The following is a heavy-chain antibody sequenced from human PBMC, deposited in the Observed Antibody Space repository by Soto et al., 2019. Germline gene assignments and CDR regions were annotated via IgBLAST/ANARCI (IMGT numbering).Heavy chain of an antibody. CDR2: MNGDGSTT. Sequence: EVQLVESGGGSIQPGGSLRLSCAASGFTFSNSWMHWVRQVPGKGLVWVSRMNGDGSTTSHADSVEGRFTISRDNARNMLYLQMNSLTVEDTAIYFCAKAGHGRNGMDVWGQGTTVTVSS. J-gene: IGHJ6*02. CDR1: GFTFSNSW. V-gene: IGHV3-74*01. CDR3: AKAGHGRNGMDV. D-gene: IGHD3-10*01.